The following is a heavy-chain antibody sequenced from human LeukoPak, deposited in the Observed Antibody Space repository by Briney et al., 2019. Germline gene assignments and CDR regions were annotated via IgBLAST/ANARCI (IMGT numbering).Heavy chain of an antibody. V-gene: IGHV1-18*01. CDR2: ISAYIGNT. D-gene: IGHD3-3*01. Sequence: ASVKVSCKASGYTFTSYGISWVRQAPGQGLEWMGWISAYIGNTNYAQKLQGRVTMTTDTSTSTAYMELRSLRSDDTAVYYCARDISRGFLEWSKLYYFDYWGQGTLVTVSS. CDR1: GYTFTSYG. CDR3: ARDISRGFLEWSKLYYFDY. J-gene: IGHJ4*02.